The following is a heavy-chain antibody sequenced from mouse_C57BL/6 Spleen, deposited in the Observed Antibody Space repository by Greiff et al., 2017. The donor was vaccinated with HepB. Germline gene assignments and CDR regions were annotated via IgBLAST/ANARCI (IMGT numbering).Heavy chain of an antibody. J-gene: IGHJ4*01. D-gene: IGHD1-1*01. Sequence: VKLVESGPGLVQPSQSLSITCTVSGFSLTSYGVHWVRQSPGKGLEWLGVIWSGGSTDYNAAFISRLSISKDKSKSQVFFKMNSLQADDTAIYYCAGKYYGSRDYAMDYWGQGTSVTVSS. CDR3: AGKYYGSRDYAMDY. V-gene: IGHV2-2*01. CDR1: GFSLTSYG. CDR2: IWSGGST.